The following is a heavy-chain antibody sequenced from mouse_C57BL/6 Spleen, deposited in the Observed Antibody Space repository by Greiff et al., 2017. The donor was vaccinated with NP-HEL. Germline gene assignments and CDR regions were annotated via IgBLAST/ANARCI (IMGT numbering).Heavy chain of an antibody. V-gene: IGHV1-82*01. J-gene: IGHJ4*01. Sequence: QVQLQQSGPELVKPGASVKISCKASGYAFSSSWMNWVKQRPGKGLEWIGRIYPGDGDTNYNGKFKGKATLTADKSSSTAYMQLSSLTSEDSAVYFCARGDGSPHYYAMDYWGHGASVTVSS. D-gene: IGHD1-1*01. CDR1: GYAFSSSW. CDR2: IYPGDGDT. CDR3: ARGDGSPHYYAMDY.